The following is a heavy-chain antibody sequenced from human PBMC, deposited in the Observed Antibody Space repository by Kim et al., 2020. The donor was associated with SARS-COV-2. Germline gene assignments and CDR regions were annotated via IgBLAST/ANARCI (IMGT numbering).Heavy chain of an antibody. CDR2: MNGDGSSR. CDR1: GFTFSSFW. D-gene: IGHD6-19*01. V-gene: IGHV3-74*01. CDR3: AIITTIAVVALNL. Sequence: GGSLRRSCAASGFTFSSFWIHWVRQPPGKGLVWVSRMNGDGSSRSYADSVNGRFTISRDNAKNTLYLQMNSLRAEDTAVYYCAIITTIAVVALNLWGNGTTVTVSS. J-gene: IGHJ6*03.